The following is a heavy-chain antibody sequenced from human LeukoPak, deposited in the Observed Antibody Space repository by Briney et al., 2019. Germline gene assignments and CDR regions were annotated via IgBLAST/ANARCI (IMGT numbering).Heavy chain of an antibody. Sequence: SVKVSCKASGATFTSKTISWVRQAPGQGLEWMGRIIPMYDIKDYAQKFQGRVTITADKSTSTAYMELSSLTSEDTAVYYCARDRIAGPMESAFDIWGQGTMVTVSP. CDR2: IIPMYDIK. J-gene: IGHJ3*02. CDR1: GATFTSKT. V-gene: IGHV1-69*04. CDR3: ARDRIAGPMESAFDI. D-gene: IGHD1-26*01.